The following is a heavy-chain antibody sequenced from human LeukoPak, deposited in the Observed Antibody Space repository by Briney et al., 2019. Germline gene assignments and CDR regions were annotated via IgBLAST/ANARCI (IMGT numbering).Heavy chain of an antibody. V-gene: IGHV1-2*06. CDR3: ARPYYESSGLYVDAFDI. D-gene: IGHD3-22*01. Sequence: ASVKVSCKASGYTLTAYSLHWLRQAPGQGLEWMGRINPNSGGTTYAQKFQGRVTMTRDTSIGTAYMELSSLRSDDTALYYCARPYYESSGLYVDAFDIWGQGTMVTVSS. J-gene: IGHJ3*02. CDR2: INPNSGGT. CDR1: GYTLTAYS.